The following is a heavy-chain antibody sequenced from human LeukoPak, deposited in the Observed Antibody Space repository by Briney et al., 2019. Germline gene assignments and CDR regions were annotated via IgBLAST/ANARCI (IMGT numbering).Heavy chain of an antibody. CDR2: SRYDGSNE. CDR3: VRGGSSWSLDS. J-gene: IGHJ4*02. CDR1: GFIFSGYG. V-gene: IGHV3-30*02. D-gene: IGHD2-15*01. Sequence: GGSLSHPCIGSGFIFSGYGMFWVRQAPGMGLEWVAFSRYDGSNENYIGSVKGRFTVSRDNSKNTLFLQMKGLRTEDTAVYYCVRGGSSWSLDSWGRGVLLTVSS.